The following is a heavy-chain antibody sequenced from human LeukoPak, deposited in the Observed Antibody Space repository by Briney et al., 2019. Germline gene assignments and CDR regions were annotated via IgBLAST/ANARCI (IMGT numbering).Heavy chain of an antibody. V-gene: IGHV3-23*01. CDR3: AKGPRRAYYYGSGSHLDY. J-gene: IGHJ4*02. D-gene: IGHD3-10*01. CDR1: GFTFSSYA. CDR2: ISGSGGST. Sequence: PGGSLRLSCAASGFTFSSYAMSWVRQAPGKGLEWVSAISGSGGSTYYADSVKGRFTISRDSSKNTLYLQMNSLRAEDTAVYYCAKGPRRAYYYGSGSHLDYWGQGTLVTVSS.